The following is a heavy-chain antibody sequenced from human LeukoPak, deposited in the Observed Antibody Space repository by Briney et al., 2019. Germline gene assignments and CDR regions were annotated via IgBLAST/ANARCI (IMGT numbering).Heavy chain of an antibody. V-gene: IGHV1-69-2*01. Sequence: ASVKVSCKXSGYTFTDYYMHWVQQAPGKGLEWMGLVDPEDGETIHAEKFQGRVTITADTSTDTAYMELSSLRSEDTAVYYCATSRLIVVVPAAPLDYWGPGTLVTVSS. D-gene: IGHD2-2*01. CDR2: VDPEDGET. CDR1: GYTFTDYY. CDR3: ATSRLIVVVPAAPLDY. J-gene: IGHJ4*02.